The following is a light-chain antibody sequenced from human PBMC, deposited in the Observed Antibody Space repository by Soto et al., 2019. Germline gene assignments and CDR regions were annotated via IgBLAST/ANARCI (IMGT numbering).Light chain of an antibody. V-gene: IGLV3-21*04. CDR2: YDS. J-gene: IGLJ1*01. CDR3: QVWDSSSDNYV. CDR1: NIGSKS. Sequence: SYELTQPPSVSVAPGKTARITCGGNNIGSKSVNWYQQKPGQAPVLVIYYDSDRPSGIPERFSGSNSGNTATLTISRVEAGDEADYYCQVWDSSSDNYVFGTGTKLTVL.